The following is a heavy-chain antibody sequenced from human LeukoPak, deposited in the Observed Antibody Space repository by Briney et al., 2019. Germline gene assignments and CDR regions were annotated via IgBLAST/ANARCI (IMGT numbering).Heavy chain of an antibody. D-gene: IGHD3-9*01. J-gene: IGHJ5*02. CDR1: GYTFTSYD. CDR2: MNPNTGNT. CDR3: ARESYDILTGYYRTTSWFDP. Sequence: ASVKVSCKASGYTFTSYDINWVRQATGQGLEWMGWMNPNTGNTGYAQKFQGRVTITRNTSISTAYMELSSLRSEDTAVYYCARESYDILTGYYRTTSWFDPWGQGTLVTVSS. V-gene: IGHV1-8*03.